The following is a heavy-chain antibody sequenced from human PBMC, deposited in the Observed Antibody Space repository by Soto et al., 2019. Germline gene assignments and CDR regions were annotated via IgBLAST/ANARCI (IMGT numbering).Heavy chain of an antibody. CDR2: IGSDGGIT. Sequence: GGSLRLSCAASGFTFSSYAMYWVRQAPGKGLECVSAIGSDGGITYYANSVKGRFTISRDNSKNTLYLQMGSLRAEDMAVYYCARGLSPNYYYYMDVWGKGTTVTVSS. J-gene: IGHJ6*03. V-gene: IGHV3-64*01. D-gene: IGHD2-8*01. CDR1: GFTFSSYA. CDR3: ARGLSPNYYYYMDV.